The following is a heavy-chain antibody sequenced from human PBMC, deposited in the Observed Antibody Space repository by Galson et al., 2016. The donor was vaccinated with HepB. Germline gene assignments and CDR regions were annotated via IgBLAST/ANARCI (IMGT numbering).Heavy chain of an antibody. CDR1: GYSFTSYY. Sequence: SVKVSCKASGYSFTSYYMHWIRQAPGQGLEWMGWISPKSGDTKYVQKFQGRVTMTTDTSISTAYMEVRRLRSDDAAVYYCARGHRYSYVESWGQGTRVTVSS. V-gene: IGHV1-2*02. CDR2: ISPKSGDT. J-gene: IGHJ4*02. CDR3: ARGHRYSYVES. D-gene: IGHD5-18*01.